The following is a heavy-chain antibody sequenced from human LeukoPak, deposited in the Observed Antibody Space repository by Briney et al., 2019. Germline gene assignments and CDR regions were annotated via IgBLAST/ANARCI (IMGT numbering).Heavy chain of an antibody. CDR1: GFTFSSNG. CDR3: AKVGVAATQYFQH. D-gene: IGHD2-15*01. J-gene: IGHJ1*01. Sequence: GGSLRLSCAASGFTFSSNGMNWVRQAPGKGLEWVSAISGSGGSTYYADSVKGRFTISRDNSKNTLYLQMNSLRAEDTAVYYCAKVGVAATQYFQHWGQGTLVTVSS. CDR2: ISGSGGST. V-gene: IGHV3-23*01.